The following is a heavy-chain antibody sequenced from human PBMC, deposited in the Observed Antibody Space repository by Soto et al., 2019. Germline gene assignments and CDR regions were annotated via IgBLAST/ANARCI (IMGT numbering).Heavy chain of an antibody. CDR2: ISGTGDST. V-gene: IGHV3-23*01. Sequence: EVQLLESRGGLVQPGGSLRLSCAASGFTFSSYAMSWVRQAPGKGLEWVSAISGTGDSTYYADSVKGRFTISRDNSKNTLYLQINSLSAEDTAVYYCAKDRDSSGYYYRNYWGQGTLVTVSS. J-gene: IGHJ4*02. CDR1: GFTFSSYA. D-gene: IGHD3-22*01. CDR3: AKDRDSSGYYYRNY.